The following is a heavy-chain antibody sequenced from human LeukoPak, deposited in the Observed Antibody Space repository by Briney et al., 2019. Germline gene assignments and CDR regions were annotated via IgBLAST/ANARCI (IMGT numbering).Heavy chain of an antibody. Sequence: GESLKISCKGSGYSFTSYWIGWVRQMPGKGLEWMGIIYPGDSDTRYSPSFQGQVTVSADQSISPAYLQWSSLKASDTAMYYCARAPLQYCSGGSCQSPPDYWGQGTLVTVSS. CDR2: IYPGDSDT. D-gene: IGHD2-15*01. CDR3: ARAPLQYCSGGSCQSPPDY. V-gene: IGHV5-51*01. J-gene: IGHJ4*02. CDR1: GYSFTSYW.